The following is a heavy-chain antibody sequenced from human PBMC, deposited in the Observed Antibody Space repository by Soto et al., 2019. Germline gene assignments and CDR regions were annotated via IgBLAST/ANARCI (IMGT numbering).Heavy chain of an antibody. Sequence: EVQLVETGGGLIQPGGSLRLSCAASGFTVSSNYMSWVRQAPGKGLEWVSVIYSGGSTYYADSVKGRFTISRDNSKNTLYLQMNSLRAEATAVYYCARLKCLEWLMPVGYDYWGQGTLVTVSS. CDR1: GFTVSSNY. V-gene: IGHV3-53*02. CDR3: ARLKCLEWLMPVGYDY. J-gene: IGHJ4*02. D-gene: IGHD3-3*01. CDR2: IYSGGST.